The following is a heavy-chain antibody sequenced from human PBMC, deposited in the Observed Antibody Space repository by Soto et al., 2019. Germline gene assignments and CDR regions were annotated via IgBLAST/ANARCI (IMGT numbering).Heavy chain of an antibody. CDR2: TTCPADGGTT. Sequence: GGSLRLSCSFSGFTSGDYGLTWVRQAPGKGLEWVGFTTCPADGGTTEYAASVKGRFIISREDSKSVAYLQMTSLQTEDTAIYYCRRDGHYIGLDFWGRGTTVTVSS. CDR3: RRDGHYIGLDF. V-gene: IGHV3-49*04. CDR1: GFTSGDYG. J-gene: IGHJ6*02.